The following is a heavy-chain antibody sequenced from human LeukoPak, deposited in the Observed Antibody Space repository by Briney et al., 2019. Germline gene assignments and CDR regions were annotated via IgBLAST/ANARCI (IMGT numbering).Heavy chain of an antibody. Sequence: PSETLSLTCTVSGYSISSGYYWGWIRQPPGKGLEWIGSMYHSGSTYYNPSLKSRVTISVDTSKNQFSLKLSSVTAADTAVYYCARSRGWLQSHPLGYWGQGTRVTVSS. J-gene: IGHJ4*02. D-gene: IGHD5-24*01. CDR1: GYSISSGYY. V-gene: IGHV4-38-2*02. CDR2: MYHSGST. CDR3: ARSRGWLQSHPLGY.